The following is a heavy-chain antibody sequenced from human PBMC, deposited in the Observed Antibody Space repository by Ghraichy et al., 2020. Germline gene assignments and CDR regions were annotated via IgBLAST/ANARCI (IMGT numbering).Heavy chain of an antibody. CDR2: IGASGGST. Sequence: GESLNISCAASGFTFSSYVLSWVRQAPGKGLEWVSTIGASGGSTYYADSVKGRFTISRDNSKNTLYLQMNSLRTEDTAVYYCAKPSHPYCGSSSCYSFDYWGQGTLVTVSS. D-gene: IGHD2-2*01. CDR1: GFTFSSYV. J-gene: IGHJ4*02. CDR3: AKPSHPYCGSSSCYSFDY. V-gene: IGHV3-23*01.